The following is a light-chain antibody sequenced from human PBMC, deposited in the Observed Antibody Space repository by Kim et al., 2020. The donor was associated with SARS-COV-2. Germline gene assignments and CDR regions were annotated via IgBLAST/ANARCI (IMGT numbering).Light chain of an antibody. CDR3: QQYNNWPWT. Sequence: SVSPGERATLSCRAGQSVSSNLAWYQQKPGQAPRLLIYGASTRATGIPARFSGSGSGTEFTLTISSLQSEDFAVYYCQQYNNWPWTFGQGTRWKSN. V-gene: IGKV3-15*01. J-gene: IGKJ1*01. CDR2: GAS. CDR1: QSVSSN.